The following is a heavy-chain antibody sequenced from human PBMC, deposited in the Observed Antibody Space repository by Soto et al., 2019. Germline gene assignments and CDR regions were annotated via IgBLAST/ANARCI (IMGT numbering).Heavy chain of an antibody. D-gene: IGHD1-26*01. CDR1: GFTFSSYA. CDR3: AKDWDHYYYYYMDV. V-gene: IGHV3-23*01. Sequence: GGSLRPSCAASGFTFSSYAMSWVRQAPGKGLEWVSAISGSGGSTYYADSVKGRFTISRDNSKNTLYLQMNSLRAEDTAVYYCAKDWDHYYYYYMDVWGKGTTVTVSS. J-gene: IGHJ6*03. CDR2: ISGSGGST.